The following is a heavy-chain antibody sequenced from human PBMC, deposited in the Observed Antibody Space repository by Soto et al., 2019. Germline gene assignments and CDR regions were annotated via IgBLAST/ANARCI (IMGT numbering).Heavy chain of an antibody. J-gene: IGHJ4*02. D-gene: IGHD1-26*01. Sequence: QVQLVQSGAEVKKPGASVKVSCKASGYTFTSYAMHWVRQAPGQRLEWMGWINAGNGNTKYSQKFQGRVTIIRDTSASTAYVELSSLRSEDTAVYYCARGASPLIDYWGQGTLVTVSS. CDR2: INAGNGNT. CDR3: ARGASPLIDY. V-gene: IGHV1-3*01. CDR1: GYTFTSYA.